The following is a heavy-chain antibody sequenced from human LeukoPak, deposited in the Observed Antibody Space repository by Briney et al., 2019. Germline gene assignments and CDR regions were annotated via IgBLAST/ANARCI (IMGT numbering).Heavy chain of an antibody. CDR3: ARDNSGSYYFDF. CDR2: IYYRGST. V-gene: IGHV4-59*01. D-gene: IGHD1-26*01. Sequence: SVTLSLTCTVSGGSIRSYYWSWIRQPPGKGLEWIGYIYYRGSTNYNPSLKSRVIISVDTSKNQFSQKLRYVTAADTAVYYCARDNSGSYYFDFWGQGTLVTVSS. CDR1: GGSIRSYY. J-gene: IGHJ4*02.